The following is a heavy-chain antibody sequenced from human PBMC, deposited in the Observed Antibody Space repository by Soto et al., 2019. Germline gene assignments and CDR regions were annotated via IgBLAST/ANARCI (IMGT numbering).Heavy chain of an antibody. CDR1: GFSISDCS. CDR3: ACVLGSRRSGSYPSY. CDR2: ISTNNDAI. J-gene: IGHJ4*02. Sequence: EVQLVESGGGLVQPGGSLRLSCAASGFSISDCSMNWVRRAPGKGLEWISYISTNNDAIYYADSVKGRLTIARDTAKNSLYLQMNSLRAEDTALYYCACVLGSRRSGSYPSYWGQGTLVTVSS. D-gene: IGHD3-10*01. V-gene: IGHV3-48*01.